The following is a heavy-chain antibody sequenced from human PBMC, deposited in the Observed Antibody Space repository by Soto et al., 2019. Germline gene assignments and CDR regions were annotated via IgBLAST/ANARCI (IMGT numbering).Heavy chain of an antibody. CDR1: GFTSSSYA. CDR2: ISGSGGST. D-gene: IGHD6-19*01. Sequence: GGSLRLSCAASGFTSSSYAMSWVRQAPGKGLEWVSAISGSGGSTYYADSVKGRFTISRDNSKNTLYLQMNSLRAEDTAVYYCARGLSVAGTWVTPYYYYYGMDVWGQGTTVTVSS. V-gene: IGHV3-23*01. J-gene: IGHJ6*02. CDR3: ARGLSVAGTWVTPYYYYYGMDV.